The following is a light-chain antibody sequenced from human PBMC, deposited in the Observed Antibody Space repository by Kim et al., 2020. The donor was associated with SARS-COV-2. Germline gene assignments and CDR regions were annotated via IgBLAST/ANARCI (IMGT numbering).Light chain of an antibody. V-gene: IGLV2-11*03. J-gene: IGLJ1*01. Sequence: SLTITCNETSSDCGGSKHVSWYQQHPGKAPKLMIYDVSKRPSGVPDRFSGSKSGNTASLTISGLQAEDEADYYCCSYAGSYTYVFGTGTKVTVL. CDR1: SSDCGGSKH. CDR3: CSYAGSYTYV. CDR2: DVS.